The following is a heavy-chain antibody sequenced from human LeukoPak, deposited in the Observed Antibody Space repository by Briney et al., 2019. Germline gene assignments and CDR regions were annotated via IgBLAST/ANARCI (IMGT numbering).Heavy chain of an antibody. D-gene: IGHD3-10*01. J-gene: IGHJ4*02. CDR3: ARAADYYASGIFY. CDR2: INTDGSTT. V-gene: IGHV3-74*01. CDR1: GFTFRNYW. Sequence: GGSLRLSCAASGFTFRNYWMHWVRQAPGKGLVWVSRINTDGSTTTYADSVKGRFTISRENAKNTLYLQMNSLRAEDTAVYYCARAADYYASGIFYWGQGTLVTVSS.